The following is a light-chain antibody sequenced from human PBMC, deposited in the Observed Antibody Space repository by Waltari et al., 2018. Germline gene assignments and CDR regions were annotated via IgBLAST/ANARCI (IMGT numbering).Light chain of an antibody. Sequence: QPVVTQEPSLTVSPGGTVTLTFGSSTGPVTTANYAYWFHQRPGQAPTSLIFDTDNKHPWTPARFSGSLLGDKGALTLSGAQAEDDGDYDCFLSYGGVHVFGAGTKLTV. J-gene: IGLJ1*01. V-gene: IGLV7-46*01. CDR1: TGPVTTANY. CDR2: DTD. CDR3: FLSYGGVHV.